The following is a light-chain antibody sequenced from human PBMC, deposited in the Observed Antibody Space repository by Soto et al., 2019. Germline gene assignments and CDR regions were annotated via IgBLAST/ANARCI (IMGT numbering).Light chain of an antibody. V-gene: IGLV2-14*03. Sequence: QSVVTQPSSLSGSPGQSITISFPGTSNENCAYNFVSWYQQHPGNAPKLMLYDVNIRPSGVSNRFSGSKSGNTASPTISGLQAEDEADYYCTSWTTSTTMIFGGGTKVTVL. CDR1: SNENCAYNF. J-gene: IGLJ2*01. CDR3: TSWTTSTTMI. CDR2: DVN.